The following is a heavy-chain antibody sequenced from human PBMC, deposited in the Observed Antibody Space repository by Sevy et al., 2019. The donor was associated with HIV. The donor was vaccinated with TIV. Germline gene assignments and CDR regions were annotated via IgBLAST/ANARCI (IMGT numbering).Heavy chain of an antibody. D-gene: IGHD6-19*01. Sequence: GGSLRLSCGASGFTFSSHGMHWVRQAPGKGLEWVAVIVYDATSKYFADSVKGRFTISRDNSKNTLYLQMNSLRPDDTAVYYCARDLVAGLMMGMDVCGQGTTVTVSS. CDR3: ARDLVAGLMMGMDV. CDR1: GFTFSSHG. CDR2: IVYDATSK. J-gene: IGHJ6*02. V-gene: IGHV3-30*03.